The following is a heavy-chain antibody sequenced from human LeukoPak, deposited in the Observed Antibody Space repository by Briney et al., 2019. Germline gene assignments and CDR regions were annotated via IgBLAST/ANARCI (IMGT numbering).Heavy chain of an antibody. Sequence: GGSLRLSCAASGFTVSNNYMSWVRQAPGKGLEWVSVIYSGGSIYYADSVKGRFTISRDNSKNTLYLQMNSLRAEDTAVYYCARPQPRPLGAFDIWGQGTMVTVSS. V-gene: IGHV3-66*02. CDR3: ARPQPRPLGAFDI. CDR2: IYSGGSI. CDR1: GFTVSNNY. J-gene: IGHJ3*02. D-gene: IGHD2-2*01.